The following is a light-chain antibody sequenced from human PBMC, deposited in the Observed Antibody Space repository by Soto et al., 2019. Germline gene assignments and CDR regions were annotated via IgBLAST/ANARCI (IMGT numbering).Light chain of an antibody. CDR2: GAS. CDR1: QSVNGNY. Sequence: EIVLTQSPGTLSLSPGERATLSCRASQSVNGNYLAWYQQRPGQAPRLLIYGASNRATGIPDRFSGSGSGTDFTLTISGLEPEDIAVYYCQQYGTSRTFGQGTKVDIK. V-gene: IGKV3-20*01. J-gene: IGKJ1*01. CDR3: QQYGTSRT.